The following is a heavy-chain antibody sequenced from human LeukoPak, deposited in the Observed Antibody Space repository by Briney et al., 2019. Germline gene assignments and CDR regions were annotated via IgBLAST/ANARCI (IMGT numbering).Heavy chain of an antibody. J-gene: IGHJ4*02. CDR2: FDPEDGET. CDR3: ATSIITMVRGVITPFDY. CDR1: GYTLTELS. Sequence: ASVKVSCKVSGYTLTELSMHWVRQAPGKGLEWMGGFDPEDGETIYAQEFQGRVTMTEDTSTVTAYMELSSLRSEDTAVYYCATSIITMVRGVITPFDYWGQGTLVTVSS. V-gene: IGHV1-24*01. D-gene: IGHD3-10*01.